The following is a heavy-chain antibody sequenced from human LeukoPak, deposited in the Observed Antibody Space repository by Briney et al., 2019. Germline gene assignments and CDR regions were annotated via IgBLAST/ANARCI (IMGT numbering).Heavy chain of an antibody. CDR2: ISYDGSNK. V-gene: IGHV3-30*03. CDR1: GFTFSSYG. J-gene: IGHJ4*02. CDR3: AASAWDY. Sequence: PGRSLRLSCAASGFTFSSYGMHWVRQAPGKGLGWVAVISYDGSNKYYADSVKGRSTISRDNSKNTLYLQMNSLRAEDTAVYYCAASAWDYWGQGTLVTVSS. D-gene: IGHD3-10*01.